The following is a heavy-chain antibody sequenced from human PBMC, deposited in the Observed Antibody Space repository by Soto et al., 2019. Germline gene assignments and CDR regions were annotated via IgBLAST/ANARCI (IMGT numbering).Heavy chain of an antibody. CDR1: GGTFSSYA. J-gene: IGHJ5*02. V-gene: IGHV1-69*13. Sequence: GASVKVSCKASGGTFSSYAISWVRQAPGQGLEWMGGIIPIFGTANYAQKFQGRVTITSDESTSTAYMELSSLRSEDTAVYYCARARDTAMVAIGFDPWGQGTLVPVSS. CDR3: ARARDTAMVAIGFDP. CDR2: IIPIFGTA. D-gene: IGHD5-18*01.